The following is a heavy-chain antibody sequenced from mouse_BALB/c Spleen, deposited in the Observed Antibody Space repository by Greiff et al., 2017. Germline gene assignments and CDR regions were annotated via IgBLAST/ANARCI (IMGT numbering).Heavy chain of an antibody. D-gene: IGHD2-2*01. V-gene: IGHV5-6*01. CDR2: ISSGGSYT. CDR1: GFTFSSYG. CDR3: AGHDGNDPFAY. Sequence: EVQLVESGGDLVKPGGSLKLSCAASGFTFSSYGMSWVRQTPDKRLEWVATISSGGSYTYYPDSVKGRFTISRDNAKNTLYLQMSSLKSEDTAMYYCAGHDGNDPFAYWGQGTLVTVSA. J-gene: IGHJ3*01.